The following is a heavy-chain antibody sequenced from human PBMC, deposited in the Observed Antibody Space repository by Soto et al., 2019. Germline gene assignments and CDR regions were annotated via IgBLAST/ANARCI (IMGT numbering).Heavy chain of an antibody. V-gene: IGHV3-7*01. J-gene: IGHJ4*02. D-gene: IGHD1-26*01. CDR3: ARDRGRLQFDY. CDR1: GFTFSTYW. CDR2: IKEDGSEK. Sequence: QPGGSLRLSCSASGFTFSTYWMIWVRQTPGKGLGWVASIKEDGSEKYYVDSVKGRFTISRDNAKNSLFPQLNSLRGEDTAIYYCARDRGRLQFDYWGQGILVTVSS.